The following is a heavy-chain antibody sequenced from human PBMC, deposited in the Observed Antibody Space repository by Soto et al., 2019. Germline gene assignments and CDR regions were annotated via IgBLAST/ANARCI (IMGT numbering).Heavy chain of an antibody. Sequence: GGSLRLSCAASGFTFSSYWMSWVRQAPGRGLEWMANIKYDGSEKYYVDSVKGRLTISRDNAKNSLYLQMNSLRAEDTAVYYCASSPHKDSRPDYWGQGTLVTVS. CDR3: ASSPHKDSRPDY. CDR1: GFTFSSYW. D-gene: IGHD3-22*01. J-gene: IGHJ4*02. V-gene: IGHV3-7*03. CDR2: IKYDGSEK.